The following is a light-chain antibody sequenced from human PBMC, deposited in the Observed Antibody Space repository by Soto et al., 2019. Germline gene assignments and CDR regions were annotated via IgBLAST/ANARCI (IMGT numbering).Light chain of an antibody. J-gene: IGKJ4*01. Sequence: EIVMTHSPATLSVSPCERATLSFSASQSVSSYLAWYQQKPGQAPRLLIDGASTRAAGIPARFNGGGSGTEFTLTISSLQSEDFALYYCQQFRSWPLSFGGGTKVDIK. V-gene: IGKV3-15*01. CDR2: GAS. CDR3: QQFRSWPLS. CDR1: QSVSSY.